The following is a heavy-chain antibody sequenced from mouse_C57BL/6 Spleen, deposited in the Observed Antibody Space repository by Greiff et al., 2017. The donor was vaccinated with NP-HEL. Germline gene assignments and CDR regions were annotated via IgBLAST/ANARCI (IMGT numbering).Heavy chain of an antibody. CDR1: GYTFTSYW. V-gene: IGHV1-52*01. J-gene: IGHJ3*01. CDR2: IDPSDSET. D-gene: IGHD3-2*02. CDR3: ARSDSSCYAY. Sequence: QVQLQQPGAELVRPGSSVKLSCKASGYTFTSYWMHWVKQRPIQGLEWIGNIDPSDSETHYNQKFKDKATLTVDKSSSTAYMQLSSLTSEDSAVYCCARSDSSCYAYWGQGTLVTVSA.